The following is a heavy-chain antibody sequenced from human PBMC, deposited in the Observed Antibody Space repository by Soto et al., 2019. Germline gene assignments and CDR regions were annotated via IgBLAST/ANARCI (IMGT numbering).Heavy chain of an antibody. CDR2: ISARGDST. J-gene: IGHJ4*02. D-gene: IGHD6-19*01. Sequence: EVQLLESGGDLVQPGESLRLSCAASGFTFSSYAMAWVRRTPGKGLEWISAISARGDSTYSADSVKGRFTISRDNSRKTLYLQMNGLRADDTAVYSCAKVYSSASYFPDYWGQGTRVTVSS. CDR1: GFTFSSYA. V-gene: IGHV3-23*01. CDR3: AKVYSSASYFPDY.